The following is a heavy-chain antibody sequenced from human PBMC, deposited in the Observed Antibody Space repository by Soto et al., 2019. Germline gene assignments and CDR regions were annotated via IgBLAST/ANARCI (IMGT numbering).Heavy chain of an antibody. J-gene: IGHJ4*02. CDR1: GVTFSSYA. Sequence: QVQLVESGGGVVQPGRCLRVSCAASGVTFSSYAMHWVRQAPGKGLEWVAVISYDGSNKYYADSVKGRFTISRDSSKNTLYVQMNSLRAEDTAVYYCARADYGGDYFDYWGQGTLVTVSS. V-gene: IGHV3-30-3*01. D-gene: IGHD4-17*01. CDR3: ARADYGGDYFDY. CDR2: ISYDGSNK.